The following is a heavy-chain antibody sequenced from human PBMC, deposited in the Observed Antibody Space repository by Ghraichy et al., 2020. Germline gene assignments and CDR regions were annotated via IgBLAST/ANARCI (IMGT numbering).Heavy chain of an antibody. CDR3: AKDPDFTYYYGDFFDY. CDR2: ISGSGDTT. CDR1: GFTFSSYA. Sequence: GGSLRLSCTGSGFTFSSYAMNWVRQAPGKGLEWVSAISGSGDTTYYADSVKGRFFMSRDNSQNTLHLQMNSLRAEDTAIYYCAKDPDFTYYYGDFFDYWGQAAPVTVSA. J-gene: IGHJ4*02. V-gene: IGHV3-23*01. D-gene: IGHD3-10*01.